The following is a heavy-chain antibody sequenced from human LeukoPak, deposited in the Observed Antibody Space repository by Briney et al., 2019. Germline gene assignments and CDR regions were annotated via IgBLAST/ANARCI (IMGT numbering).Heavy chain of an antibody. CDR2: IYYSGST. CDR3: ARHPFSAAAGFYYYYYMDV. CDR1: GGSISSSSYY. J-gene: IGHJ6*03. V-gene: IGHV4-39*01. Sequence: SSETLSLTCTVSGGSISSSSYYWGWIRQPPGKGLEWIGSIYYSGSTYYNPSLKSRVTISVDTSKNQFSLKLSSVTAADTAVYYCARHPFSAAAGFYYYYYMDVWGKGTTVTISS. D-gene: IGHD6-13*01.